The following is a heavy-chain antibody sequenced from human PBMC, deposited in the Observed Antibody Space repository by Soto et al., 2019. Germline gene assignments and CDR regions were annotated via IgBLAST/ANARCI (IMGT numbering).Heavy chain of an antibody. D-gene: IGHD7-27*01. V-gene: IGHV3-30*03. CDR1: GFTVSSYG. CDR3: AGGRTGGYYYYYGMDV. CDR2: ISYDGSNQ. J-gene: IGHJ6*02. Sequence: GGSLRLSCAASGFTVSSYGMHWVRQATGKGLEWVAVISYDGSNQYYADSVKGRFTISRDNSKNALYLQMNSLRAEDTAVYYCAGGRTGGYYYYYGMDVWGQGTTVTVS.